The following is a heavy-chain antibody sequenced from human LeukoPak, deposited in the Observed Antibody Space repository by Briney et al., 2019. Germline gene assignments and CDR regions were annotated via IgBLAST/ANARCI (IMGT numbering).Heavy chain of an antibody. CDR2: IYHSGST. Sequence: SGTLSLTCAVSGGSISSNNWWSWVRQPPGKGLEWIGEIYHSGSTYYNPSLKSRVTISVDTSKNQFSLKLSSVTAADTAVYYCARITMIVGTRGWFDPWGQGTLVTVSS. CDR1: GGSISSNNW. CDR3: ARITMIVGTRGWFDP. J-gene: IGHJ5*02. D-gene: IGHD3-22*01. V-gene: IGHV4-4*02.